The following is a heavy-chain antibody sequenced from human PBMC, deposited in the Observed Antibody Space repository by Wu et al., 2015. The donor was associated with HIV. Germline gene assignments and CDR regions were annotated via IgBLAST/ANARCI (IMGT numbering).Heavy chain of an antibody. Sequence: QVQLLQSGAEVKNPGSSVRVSCKASGATFTSYALSWVRQAPGQGLEWMGRLIPMYGTANYAQKFQGRVTITADESTSTAYMDVSSLRSDDTAVYYCAGSGGRTSMDPFDFWGQGTLVTVSS. D-gene: IGHD5-18*01. J-gene: IGHJ4*02. V-gene: IGHV1-69*13. CDR2: LIPMYGTA. CDR3: AGSGGRTSMDPFDF. CDR1: GATFTSYA.